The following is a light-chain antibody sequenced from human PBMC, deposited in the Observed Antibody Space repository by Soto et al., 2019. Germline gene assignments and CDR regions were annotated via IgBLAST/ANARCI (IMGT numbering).Light chain of an antibody. CDR2: GAS. CDR1: QGVSSN. Sequence: EVVMTQSPATLSVSPGERASLSCRASQGVSSNLAWYQQKPGQAPRLLIYGASTRATGIPARFSGSGSGTEFTLTISSLQSEDFAVYYCQQYNNWPLTFGQGTKVDI. V-gene: IGKV3-15*01. CDR3: QQYNNWPLT. J-gene: IGKJ1*01.